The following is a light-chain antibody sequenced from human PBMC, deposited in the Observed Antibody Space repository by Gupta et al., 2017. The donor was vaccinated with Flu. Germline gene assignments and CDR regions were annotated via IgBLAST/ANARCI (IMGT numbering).Light chain of an antibody. CDR3: MQALQTPWT. Sequence: DIVMTQSPLSLPVTPGEPASISCRSSQSLLHSNGYNYLDWYLQKPGQSPQLLIYLGSNRASGVTDRFSGSGSGTDFTLKISRVDAEDVGVYYCMQALQTPWTFGPGTKVDIK. V-gene: IGKV2-28*01. CDR2: LGS. J-gene: IGKJ3*01. CDR1: QSLLHSNGYNY.